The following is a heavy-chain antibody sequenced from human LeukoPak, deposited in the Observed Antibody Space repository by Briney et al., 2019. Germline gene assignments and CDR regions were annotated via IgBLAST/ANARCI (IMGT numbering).Heavy chain of an antibody. Sequence: PSETLSLTCTVSGGSITSYYWSWIRQPPGKGLEWIGYMYYSGNTNYNPSLKSRVSMSVDTSKNEFSLKLSSVTAADTAVYYCARNLMTTVTNHFDYWGQGTLVTVSS. V-gene: IGHV4-59*01. D-gene: IGHD4-11*01. CDR3: ARNLMTTVTNHFDY. CDR2: MYYSGNT. J-gene: IGHJ4*02. CDR1: GGSITSYY.